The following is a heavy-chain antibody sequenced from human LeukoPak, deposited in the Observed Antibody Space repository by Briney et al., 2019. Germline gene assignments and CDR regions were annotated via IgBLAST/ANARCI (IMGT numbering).Heavy chain of an antibody. CDR1: GGSISSDIYY. CDR2: IYMSGNT. V-gene: IGHV4-61*02. J-gene: IGHJ5*02. CDR3: AGTRRYCSGGSCYNWFDP. D-gene: IGHD2-15*01. Sequence: SETLSLTCTVSGGSISSDIYYWSWIRQPAGKGLEWIARIYMSGNTNYNLSLKSRLTISVDTSKNQFSLKLSSVTAADTAVYYCAGTRRYCSGGSCYNWFDPWGQGTLVTVSS.